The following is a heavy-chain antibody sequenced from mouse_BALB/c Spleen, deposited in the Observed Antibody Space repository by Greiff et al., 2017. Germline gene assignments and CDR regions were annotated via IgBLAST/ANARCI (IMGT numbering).Heavy chain of an antibody. CDR1: GFTFSSYG. CDR2: ISSGGSYT. J-gene: IGHJ2*01. CDR3: ARHDTTVVATNYFDY. Sequence: EVQLQESGGDLVKPGGSLKLSCAASGFTFSSYGMSWVRQTPDKRLEWVATISSGGSYTYYPDSVKGRFTISRDNAKNTLYLQMSSLKSEDTAMYYCARHDTTVVATNYFDYWGQGTTLTVSS. V-gene: IGHV5-6*01. D-gene: IGHD1-1*01.